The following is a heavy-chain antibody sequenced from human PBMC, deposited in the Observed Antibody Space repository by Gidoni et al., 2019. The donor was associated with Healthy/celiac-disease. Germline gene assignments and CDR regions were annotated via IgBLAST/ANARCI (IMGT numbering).Heavy chain of an antibody. CDR1: GGTFSSYT. V-gene: IGHV1-69*02. CDR2: IIPILGIA. D-gene: IGHD2-21*01. Sequence: QVQLVQSGAEVKKPGSSVKVSCKASGGTFSSYTISWVRQAPGQGLEWMGRIIPILGIANYAQKFQGRVTITADKSTSTAYMELSSLRSEDTAVYYCARVFMEPGGDLRHYYYYGMDVWGQGTTVTVSS. CDR3: ARVFMEPGGDLRHYYYYGMDV. J-gene: IGHJ6*02.